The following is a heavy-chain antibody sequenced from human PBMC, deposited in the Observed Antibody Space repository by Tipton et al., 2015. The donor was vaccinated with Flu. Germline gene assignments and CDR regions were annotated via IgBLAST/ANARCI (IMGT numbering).Heavy chain of an antibody. CDR1: GFTFSSYS. J-gene: IGHJ6*02. CDR2: ISSSSSYI. CDR3: ARDLSISWYYYGMDV. V-gene: IGHV3-21*01. D-gene: IGHD6-13*01. Sequence: SLRLSCAASGFTFSSYSMNWVRQAPGKGLEWVSSISSSSSYIYYADSVKGRFTISRDNAKNSLYLQMNSLRAEDTAVYYCARDLSISWYYYGMDVWGQGTTVPVSS.